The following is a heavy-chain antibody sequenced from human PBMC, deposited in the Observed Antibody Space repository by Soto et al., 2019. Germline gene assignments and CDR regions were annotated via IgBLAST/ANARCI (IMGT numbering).Heavy chain of an antibody. D-gene: IGHD3-10*01. CDR3: VRSGDYRSGSYWYFFDY. V-gene: IGHV4-59*01. J-gene: IGHJ4*02. CDR2: IYYSGST. CDR1: GGSISSYY. Sequence: SETLSLTCTVSGGSISSYYWSWIRQPPGKGLEWIGYIYYSGSTNYNPSLKSRVTISVDTSKDQFSLKLSSVTAADTALYYCVRSGDYRSGSYWYFFDYWGQGTQVTVSS.